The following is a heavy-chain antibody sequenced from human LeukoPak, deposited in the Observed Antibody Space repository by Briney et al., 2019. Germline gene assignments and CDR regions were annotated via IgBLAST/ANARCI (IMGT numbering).Heavy chain of an antibody. CDR3: ASGGEVGATTFPFDY. CDR1: GGSISSSSYY. V-gene: IGHV4-39*07. CDR2: IYYSGST. D-gene: IGHD1-26*01. Sequence: SETLSLTCTVSGGSISSSSYYWGWIRQPPGKGLEWIGSIYYSGSTYYNPSLKSRVTISVDTSKNQFSLKLSSVTAADTAVYYCASGGEVGATTFPFDYWGQGTLVTVSS. J-gene: IGHJ4*02.